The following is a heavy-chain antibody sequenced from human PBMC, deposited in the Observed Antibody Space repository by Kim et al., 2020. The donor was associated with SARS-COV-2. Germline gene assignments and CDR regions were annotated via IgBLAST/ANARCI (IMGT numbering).Heavy chain of an antibody. CDR2: VFYSGVT. J-gene: IGHJ5*02. CDR1: GGSISTSSYY. D-gene: IGHD3-3*01. Sequence: SETLSLTCTVSGGSISTSSYYWGWIRQPPGKGLEWIGTVFYSGVTHYNPSLQSRVTISMDTSQNSFSLKLGSGTAADTAIYFCARHPDFWSGYHIDTWGQGTLVTVSS. V-gene: IGHV4-39*01. CDR3: ARHPDFWSGYHIDT.